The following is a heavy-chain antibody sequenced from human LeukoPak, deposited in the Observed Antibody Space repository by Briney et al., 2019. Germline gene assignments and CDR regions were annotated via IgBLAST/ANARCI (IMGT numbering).Heavy chain of an antibody. V-gene: IGHV3-53*01. Sequence: TGGSLRLSCTASGFSVGSNHMSWVRQAPGKGLEWVSLIYGGGATSYAESVKGRFTLSRDNSKNTLFFQMNSLRAEDTAVYYCARLAAGYWYFDLWGRGTLVTVSS. J-gene: IGHJ2*01. D-gene: IGHD3-22*01. CDR2: IYGGGAT. CDR3: ARLAAGYWYFDL. CDR1: GFSVGSNH.